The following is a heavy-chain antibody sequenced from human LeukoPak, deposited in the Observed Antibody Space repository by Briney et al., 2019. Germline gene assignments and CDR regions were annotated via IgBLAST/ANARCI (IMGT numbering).Heavy chain of an antibody. CDR3: ARESDDDSSGYPRVRYFDY. D-gene: IGHD3-22*01. CDR1: GFTFSDYY. J-gene: IGHJ4*02. V-gene: IGHV3-11*01. CDR2: ISPSDNGI. Sequence: GGSLRLSCAASGFTFSDYYMSWIRQAPGKGLEWVSYISPSDNGIYYADSVEGRFTISRDNAKNSLYLQMNSLRAEDTAVYYCARESDDDSSGYPRVRYFDYWGQGTLVTVSS.